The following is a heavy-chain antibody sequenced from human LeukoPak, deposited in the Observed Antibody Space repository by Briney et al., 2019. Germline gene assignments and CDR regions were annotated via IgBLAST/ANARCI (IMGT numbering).Heavy chain of an antibody. CDR1: GGSISSYY. Sequence: PSETLSLTCTVSGGSISSYYWSWIRQPPGKGLEWIGYIYYSGSTNYNPSLKSRVTISVDTSKNQFSLKLSSVTAADTAVYYCARVAMEGGYSYGYYYGMDVWGQGTTVTVSS. V-gene: IGHV4-59*01. D-gene: IGHD5-18*01. CDR3: ARVAMEGGYSYGYYYGMDV. CDR2: IYYSGST. J-gene: IGHJ6*02.